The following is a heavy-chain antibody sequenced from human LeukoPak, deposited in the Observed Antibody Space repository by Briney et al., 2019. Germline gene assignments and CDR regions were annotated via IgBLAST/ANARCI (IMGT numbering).Heavy chain of an antibody. V-gene: IGHV4-59*01. CDR1: GGSISSYY. CDR3: ARDLGGVEANWFDP. CDR2: IYYSGST. J-gene: IGHJ5*02. D-gene: IGHD3-16*01. Sequence: SETLSLTCTVSGGSISSYYWSWIRQPPGKGLEWMGYIYYSGSTNYNPSLKSRVTISVDTSKNQFSLKLSSVTAADTAVYYCARDLGGVEANWFDPWGQGTLVTVSS.